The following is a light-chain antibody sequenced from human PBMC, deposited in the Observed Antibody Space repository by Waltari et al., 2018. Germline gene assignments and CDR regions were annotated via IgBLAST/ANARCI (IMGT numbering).Light chain of an antibody. CDR2: DAS. Sequence: EIVLTQSPATLSLSPGERATLSCRASQTVNSYLAWYQQKPGQSPRLLIYDASNRATGIPARFSASGSGTDFTLTISSLETEDFAVYYCQQRAIWPLTFGGGTRERSN. CDR1: QTVNSY. V-gene: IGKV3-11*01. CDR3: QQRAIWPLT. J-gene: IGKJ4*01.